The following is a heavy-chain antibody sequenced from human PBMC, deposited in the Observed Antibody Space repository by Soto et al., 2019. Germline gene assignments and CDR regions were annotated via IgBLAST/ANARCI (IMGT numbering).Heavy chain of an antibody. CDR2: INPNSGGT. V-gene: IGHV1-2*04. Sequence: ASVKVSCKASGYTFTGYYMHWARQAPGQGLEWMGWINPNSGGTNYAQKFQGWVTMTRDTSISTAYMELSRLRSDDTAVYYCAREMRYCSGGSCHPLLLLDYWGQGTLVTVSS. CDR1: GYTFTGYY. D-gene: IGHD2-15*01. J-gene: IGHJ4*02. CDR3: AREMRYCSGGSCHPLLLLDY.